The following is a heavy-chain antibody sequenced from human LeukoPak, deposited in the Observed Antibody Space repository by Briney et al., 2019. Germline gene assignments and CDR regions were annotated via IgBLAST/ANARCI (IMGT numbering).Heavy chain of an antibody. CDR2: ISSSSSYI. CDR3: ARDFSRPGAFDI. D-gene: IGHD6-6*01. V-gene: IGHV3-21*04. J-gene: IGHJ3*02. CDR1: GFTFSSYS. Sequence: GGSLRLSCAASGFTFSSYSMNWVRQAPGKGLEWVSSISSSSSYIYYADSVKGRFTISRDNAKNSLYLQMNNLRAEDTAVYYCARDFSRPGAFDIWGQGTMVTVSS.